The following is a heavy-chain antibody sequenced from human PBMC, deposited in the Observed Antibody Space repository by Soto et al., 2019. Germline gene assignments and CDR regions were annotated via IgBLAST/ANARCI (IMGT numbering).Heavy chain of an antibody. V-gene: IGHV4-38-2*02. D-gene: IGHD3-10*01. J-gene: IGHJ4*02. Sequence: YWGWIRQPPGKGLEWIGSIYHSGSTYYNPSLKSRVTISVDTSKNQFSLKLSSVTAADTAVYYCARGVRYGSGNFFDYSGQGTLVTVSS. CDR3: ARGVRYGSGNFFDY. CDR2: IYHSGST. CDR1: Y.